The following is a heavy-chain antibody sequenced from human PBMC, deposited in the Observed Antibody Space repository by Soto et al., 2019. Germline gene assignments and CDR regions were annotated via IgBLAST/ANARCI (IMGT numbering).Heavy chain of an antibody. CDR3: ARKEPWGYFDY. Sequence: GGSLRLSCAASGFTFSSYGMHWVRQAPGKGLEWVAVISYDGSNKYYADSVKGRFTISRDNSKNTLYLQMNSLRAEDTAVYYCARKEPWGYFDYWGQGTLVTVSS. D-gene: IGHD3-16*01. CDR1: GFTFSSYG. J-gene: IGHJ4*02. V-gene: IGHV3-30*03. CDR2: ISYDGSNK.